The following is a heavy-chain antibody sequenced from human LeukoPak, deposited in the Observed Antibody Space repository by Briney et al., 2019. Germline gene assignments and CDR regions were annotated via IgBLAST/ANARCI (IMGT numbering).Heavy chain of an antibody. CDR1: GFTFSSYW. J-gene: IGHJ4*02. V-gene: IGHV3-7*03. CDR2: IRQDGSEK. D-gene: IGHD5-18*01. CDR3: ARADTAMVPFDY. Sequence: GGSLRLSCAASGFTFSSYWMSWVRQAPGKGLEWVANIRQDGSEKYYVDSVKGQFTISRDNAKNSLYLQMNSLRAEDTAVYYCARADTAMVPFDYWGQGTLVTVSS.